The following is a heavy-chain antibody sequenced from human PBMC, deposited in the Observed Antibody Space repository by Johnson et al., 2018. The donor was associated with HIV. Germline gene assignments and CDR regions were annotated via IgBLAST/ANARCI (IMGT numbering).Heavy chain of an antibody. Sequence: VQLVESGGGLVQPGGSLRLSCAASGFTVSSYAMHWVRQAPGKGLEWVVVISNDGSNKYYADSVKGRFTISRDNSKNTLYVQMISLRVEDTAVYYCARGEYLVFGVAFDFRGQGTMVTVSS. V-gene: IGHV3-30-3*01. CDR2: ISNDGSNK. D-gene: IGHD3-3*01. J-gene: IGHJ3*01. CDR1: GFTVSSYA. CDR3: ARGEYLVFGVAFDF.